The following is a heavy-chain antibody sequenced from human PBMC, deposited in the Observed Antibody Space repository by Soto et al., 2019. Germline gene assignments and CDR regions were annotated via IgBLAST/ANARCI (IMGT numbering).Heavy chain of an antibody. D-gene: IGHD6-6*01. V-gene: IGHV4-39*01. Sequence: SETLSLTCTVSGGSISSSSYYWGWIRQPPGKGLEWSGSIYYSGSTYYNPSLKSRVTISVDTSKNQFSLKLSSVTAADTAVYYCARLTRSSFDYWGQGTLVTVSS. CDR1: GGSISSSSYY. CDR3: ARLTRSSFDY. CDR2: IYYSGST. J-gene: IGHJ4*02.